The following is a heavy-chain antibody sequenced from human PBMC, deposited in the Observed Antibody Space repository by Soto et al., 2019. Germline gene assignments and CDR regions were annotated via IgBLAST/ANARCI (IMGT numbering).Heavy chain of an antibody. D-gene: IGHD6-13*01. CDR1: GYTFTSYG. V-gene: IGHV1-18*04. CDR3: ARDRIIAAALHFDY. CDR2: ISAYNGNT. Sequence: ASVKVSCKASGYTFTSYGISWVRQAPGQGLEWMGWISAYNGNTNYAQKLQGRVTMTTDTSTSTAYMELRSLRSDDTAVYYCARDRIIAAALHFDYWGQGTLVTVSS. J-gene: IGHJ4*02.